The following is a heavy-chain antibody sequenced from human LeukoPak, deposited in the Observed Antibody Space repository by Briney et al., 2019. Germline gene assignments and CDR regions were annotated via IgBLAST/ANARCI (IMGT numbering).Heavy chain of an antibody. CDR1: GYTLTELS. CDR3: ARGGLWFDP. CDR2: FDPEDGET. V-gene: IGHV1-24*01. J-gene: IGHJ5*02. D-gene: IGHD3-16*01. Sequence: ASVKVSCKVSGYTLTELSMHWVRQAPGKGLEWMGGFDPEDGETIYAQKFQGRVTITADESTSTAYMELSSLRSEDTAVYYCARGGLWFDPWGQETLVTVSS.